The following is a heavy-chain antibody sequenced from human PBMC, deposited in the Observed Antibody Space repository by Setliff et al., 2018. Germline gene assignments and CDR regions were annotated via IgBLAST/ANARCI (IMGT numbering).Heavy chain of an antibody. Sequence: ASVKVSCKASGYIFSDHYMHWVRQAPGKGLEWVGWINSNGGDTNYAQKFEGRLTLTRDTSIRTTYVELATLRSDDTAVYYCARARHCGMDVWGQGTTVTVSS. CDR2: INSNGGDT. CDR1: GYIFSDHY. J-gene: IGHJ6*02. V-gene: IGHV1-2*02. CDR3: ARARHCGMDV.